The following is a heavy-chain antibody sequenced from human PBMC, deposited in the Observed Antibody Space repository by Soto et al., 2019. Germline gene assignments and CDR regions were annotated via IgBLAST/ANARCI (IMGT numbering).Heavy chain of an antibody. CDR2: ISGSGDTT. J-gene: IGHJ4*02. V-gene: IGHV3-23*01. D-gene: IGHD1-7*01. Sequence: EVQLLESGGGLVQPGGSLRLSCAASGFTFSSYAMSWVRQAPGKGLEWVSVISGSGDTTYYADSVKGRFTISRDNSKNTLYLQMNSLRAEDTAVYYCVKDLYSWNSMPGYWGQGTLVTVSS. CDR1: GFTFSSYA. CDR3: VKDLYSWNSMPGY.